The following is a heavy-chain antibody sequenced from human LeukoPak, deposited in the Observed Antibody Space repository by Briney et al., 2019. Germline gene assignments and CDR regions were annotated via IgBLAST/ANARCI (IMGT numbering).Heavy chain of an antibody. CDR2: IKQDGSEK. J-gene: IGHJ3*02. CDR1: GLTVSSYW. Sequence: SGGSLRLSCAASGLTVSSYWMSWARQAPGKGLEWVANIKQDGSEKHYVDSVTGRFTISRDNTKNSLYLQMNSLRADDTAVYYCARDLAGPPQEAFDIWGQGTMVTVSS. V-gene: IGHV3-7*01. CDR3: ARDLAGPPQEAFDI.